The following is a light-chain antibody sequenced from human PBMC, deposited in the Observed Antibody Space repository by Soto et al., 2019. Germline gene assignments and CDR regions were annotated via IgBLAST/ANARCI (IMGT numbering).Light chain of an antibody. Sequence: DIQLTQSPSFLSASVGDRVTITCRASQGINTYLAWYQQKPGKAPKLLIYGASTLQSGVPSRFSGGGSGTEFTLTISSLQTEDFAAYYCQQLNRYPLTFGGGTNVEIK. CDR2: GAS. CDR1: QGINTY. V-gene: IGKV1-9*01. CDR3: QQLNRYPLT. J-gene: IGKJ4*01.